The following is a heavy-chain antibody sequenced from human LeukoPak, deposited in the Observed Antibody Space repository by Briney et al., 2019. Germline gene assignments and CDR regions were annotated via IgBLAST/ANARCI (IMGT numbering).Heavy chain of an antibody. CDR1: GGSISSGDYY. Sequence: SETLSLTCTVSGGSISSGDYYWSWIRQPPGKGLEWIGYIYYSGSTYYNPSLKSRVTISVDTSKNQFSLKLSSVTAADTAVYYCARGGERFLEWLFHFDYRGQGTLVTVSS. CDR2: IYYSGST. D-gene: IGHD3-3*01. J-gene: IGHJ4*02. CDR3: ARGGERFLEWLFHFDY. V-gene: IGHV4-30-4*01.